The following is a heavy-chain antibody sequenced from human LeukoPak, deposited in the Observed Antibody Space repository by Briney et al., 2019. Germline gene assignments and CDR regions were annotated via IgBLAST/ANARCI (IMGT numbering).Heavy chain of an antibody. V-gene: IGHV3-30*04. CDR3: ARAYITSWYGYYFDL. CDR1: GFTFSSHA. Sequence: PGRSLRLSCAASGFTFSSHAVHWVRQAPGKGLEWVAVISSDGINKYYADSVKGRFTISRDNSKNTVYVQMNSLRAEDTAVYYCARAYITSWYGYYFDLWGRGTLVTVSS. D-gene: IGHD6-13*01. J-gene: IGHJ2*01. CDR2: ISSDGINK.